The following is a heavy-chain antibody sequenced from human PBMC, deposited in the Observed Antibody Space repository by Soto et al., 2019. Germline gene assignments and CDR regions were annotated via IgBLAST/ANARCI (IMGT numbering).Heavy chain of an antibody. CDR2: ISDSGGST. Sequence: PGGSLRLSCAASGFTFSSSAMSWVPQTPWKGLEWVSAISDSGGSTYYAATVKGRFTISRHNSKNTLYLQMNSLRAEDTSVYYCAKVSEWLGLIYYSYYDIVVWGKGTAVTVCS. CDR1: GFTFSSSA. V-gene: IGHV3-23*01. J-gene: IGHJ6*03. CDR3: AKVSEWLGLIYYSYYDIVV. D-gene: IGHD5-12*01.